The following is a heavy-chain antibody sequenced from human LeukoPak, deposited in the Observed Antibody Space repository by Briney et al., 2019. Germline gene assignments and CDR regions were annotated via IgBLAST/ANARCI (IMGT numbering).Heavy chain of an antibody. CDR2: IYYSGST. Sequence: SETLSLTCTVSGGSISSSSYYWGWIRQPPGKGLEWIGSIYYSGSTYYNPSLKSRVTISVDTSKNRFSLKLSSVTAADTAVYYCARVGYSYGLDYWGQGTLVTVSS. V-gene: IGHV4-39*07. CDR1: GGSISSSSYY. D-gene: IGHD5-18*01. CDR3: ARVGYSYGLDY. J-gene: IGHJ4*02.